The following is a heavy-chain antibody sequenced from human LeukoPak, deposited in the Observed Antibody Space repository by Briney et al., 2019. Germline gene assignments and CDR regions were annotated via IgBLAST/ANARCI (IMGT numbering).Heavy chain of an antibody. J-gene: IGHJ5*02. Sequence: GGSLRLSCAASGFTFSSYSMNWVRQAPGKGLVWVSSISSSSSYIYYADSVKGRFTISRDNAKNSLYLQMNSLRAEDTAVYYCARDPTIFGVPLGWFDPWGQGTLVTVSS. CDR3: ARDPTIFGVPLGWFDP. V-gene: IGHV3-21*01. D-gene: IGHD3-3*01. CDR2: ISSSSSYI. CDR1: GFTFSSYS.